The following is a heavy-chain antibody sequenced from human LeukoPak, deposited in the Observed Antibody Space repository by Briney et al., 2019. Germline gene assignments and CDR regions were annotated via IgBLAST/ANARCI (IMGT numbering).Heavy chain of an antibody. D-gene: IGHD2-15*01. CDR2: ISGSGGTT. J-gene: IGHJ4*02. CDR1: AFTFSSNA. Sequence: GGSLRLSCVASAFTFSSNAMSWVRQAPGKGLEWVSGISGSGGTTYYADSVKGRFTISRDNSKNTLYLQMNSLRAEDTAVYYCAKGLDIVVVVVDYWGQGTLVTVSS. CDR3: AKGLDIVVVVVDY. V-gene: IGHV3-23*01.